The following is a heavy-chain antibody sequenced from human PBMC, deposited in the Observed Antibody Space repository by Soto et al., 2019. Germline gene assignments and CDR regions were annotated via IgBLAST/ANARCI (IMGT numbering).Heavy chain of an antibody. D-gene: IGHD3-3*01. CDR3: ARDDRSVSGVVTLDH. J-gene: IGHJ4*02. CDR2: TNEGSGNT. CDR1: GYSFKNYA. V-gene: IGHV1-3*01. Sequence: ASVKVSCKATGYSFKNYAVHWVRQAPGQRLEWMGFTNEGSGNTRFSQKFQGRISITRDTSASTVYLDLSSLTSEDTAIYYCARDDRSVSGVVTLDHWGPGTLVTV.